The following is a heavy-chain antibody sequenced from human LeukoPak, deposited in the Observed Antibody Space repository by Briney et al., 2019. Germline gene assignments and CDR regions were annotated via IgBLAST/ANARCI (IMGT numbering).Heavy chain of an antibody. CDR2: TSYDGSNK. CDR1: GFTFSAYA. V-gene: IGHV3-30*18. D-gene: IGHD3-22*01. J-gene: IGHJ4*02. CDR3: AKDRGSGYYYNFDY. Sequence: PGGSLRLSCAVSGFTFSAYAMSWVRQAPGKGLEWVAVTSYDGSNKYYADSVKGRFTISRDNSKNTLYLRMNSLRAEDTAVYYCAKDRGSGYYYNFDYWGQGTLVTVSS.